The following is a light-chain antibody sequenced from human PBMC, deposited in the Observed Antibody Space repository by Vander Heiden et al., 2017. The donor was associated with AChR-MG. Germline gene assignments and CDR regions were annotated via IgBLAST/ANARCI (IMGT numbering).Light chain of an antibody. J-gene: IGLJ1*01. V-gene: IGLV1-44*01. CDR3: AAWDDSRGGRV. CDR1: SSSIGSNT. CDR2: TDN. Sequence: QSVLTQPPSASGTPGQRVTISCSGSSSSIGSNTVSWYQQLPGTAPKLLIYTDNKRPSGVPDRFSASKSGTSASLSISGLQSEDEADYYCAAWDDSRGGRVFGTGTEVTVL.